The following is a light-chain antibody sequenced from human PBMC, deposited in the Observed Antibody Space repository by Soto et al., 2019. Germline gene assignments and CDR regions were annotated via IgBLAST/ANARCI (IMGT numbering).Light chain of an antibody. J-gene: IGKJ4*01. CDR2: DAP. Sequence: PGERATLSCRASQSVSSYLAWYQQKPGQAPRLLIYDAPNRATGIPARFSGSGSGTDFTLTISSLEPEDFAVYYCQQRSNCLTFGGGTKVEIK. CDR3: QQRSNCLT. CDR1: QSVSSY. V-gene: IGKV3-11*01.